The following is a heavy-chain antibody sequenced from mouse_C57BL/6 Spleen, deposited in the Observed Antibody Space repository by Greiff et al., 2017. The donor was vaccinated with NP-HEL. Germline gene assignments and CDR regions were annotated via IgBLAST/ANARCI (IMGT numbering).Heavy chain of an antibody. Sequence: EVKVEESGGGLVQPGGSMKLSCAASGFTFSDAWMDWVRQSPEKGLEWVADIRNKANNHATYYAESVKGRFTISRDDSKSSVYLQLNSLRAEDTVIYYCTGLYYYAMDYWGQGTSVTVSS. CDR2: IRNKANNHAT. CDR1: GFTFSDAW. V-gene: IGHV6-6*01. CDR3: TGLYYYAMDY. J-gene: IGHJ4*01.